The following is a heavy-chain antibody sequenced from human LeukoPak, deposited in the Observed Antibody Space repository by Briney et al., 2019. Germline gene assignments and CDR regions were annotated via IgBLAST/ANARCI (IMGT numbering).Heavy chain of an antibody. V-gene: IGHV3-74*01. J-gene: IGHJ4*02. Sequence: PGGSLRLSCAASGFTFRSHWMHWVRQAPGKGLIWVSRIDGDESATYYGDSVKGRFTISRDNAKNTLYLQMNSLRAEDTAVYYCARDRNTDFWSGYYTNYFDYWGQGTLVTVSS. D-gene: IGHD3-3*01. CDR1: GFTFRSHW. CDR2: IDGDESAT. CDR3: ARDRNTDFWSGYYTNYFDY.